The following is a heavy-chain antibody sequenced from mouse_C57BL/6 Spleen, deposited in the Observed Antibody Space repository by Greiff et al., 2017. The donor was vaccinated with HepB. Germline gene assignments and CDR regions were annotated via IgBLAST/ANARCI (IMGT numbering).Heavy chain of an antibody. CDR3: ARTVVATEESDYFDY. D-gene: IGHD1-1*01. CDR1: GYTFTGYY. Sequence: VQLQQSGPELVKPGASVKISCKASGYTFTGYYMHWVKQSPEKSLEWIGEINPSTGGTSYNQKFKGKATLTVDKSSSTAYMQLRSLTSEDSAVYYCARTVVATEESDYFDYWGQGTTLTVSS. CDR2: INPSTGGT. J-gene: IGHJ2*01. V-gene: IGHV1-43*01.